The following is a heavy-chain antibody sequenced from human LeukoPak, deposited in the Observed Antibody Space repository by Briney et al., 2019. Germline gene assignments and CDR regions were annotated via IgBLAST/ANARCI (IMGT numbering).Heavy chain of an antibody. Sequence: GGSLRLSCTVSGFTVSSNSMSWVRQAPGKGLEWVSFIYSAGSIYYSDSVKGRFTISIDNSQNTLYLQMNSLRPEDTAVYYCAKGGASVTRYVDYWGQGTLVTVSS. D-gene: IGHD4-17*01. CDR1: GFTVSSNS. V-gene: IGHV3-53*05. CDR2: IYSAGSI. J-gene: IGHJ4*02. CDR3: AKGGASVTRYVDY.